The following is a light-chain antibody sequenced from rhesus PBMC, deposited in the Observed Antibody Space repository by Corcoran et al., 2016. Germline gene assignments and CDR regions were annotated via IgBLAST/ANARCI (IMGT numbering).Light chain of an antibody. CDR2: KAS. CDR1: ENVNNY. Sequence: DTQMIQSPSSLSVSVGDRVTITCRTSENVNNYLNWYQQKPGKAPKLLIYKASTLQSGVPSRFRGSGSGTDYTFTISSLQPEDFATYYCPQYNSAPLTFGGGAKVEIK. J-gene: IGKJ4*01. V-gene: IGKV1-74*01. CDR3: PQYNSAPLT.